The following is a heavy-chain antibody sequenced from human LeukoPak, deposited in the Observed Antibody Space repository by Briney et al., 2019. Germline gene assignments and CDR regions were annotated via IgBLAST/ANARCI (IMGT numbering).Heavy chain of an antibody. D-gene: IGHD1-7*01. CDR2: IIPIFGTA. J-gene: IGHJ3*02. V-gene: IGHV1-69*13. CDR3: ARCIFRAKLELWAFDI. CDR1: GGTFSSYA. Sequence: GASVKVSCKASGGTFSSYAISWERQAPGQGLEWMGGIIPIFGTANYAQKFQGRVTITADESTSTAYMELSSLRSEDTAVYYCARCIFRAKLELWAFDIWGQGTMVTVSS.